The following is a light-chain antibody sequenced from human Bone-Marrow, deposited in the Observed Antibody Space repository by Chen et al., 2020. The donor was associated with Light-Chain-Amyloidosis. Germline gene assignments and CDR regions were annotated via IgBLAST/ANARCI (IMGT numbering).Light chain of an antibody. J-gene: IGKJ4*01. CDR3: PQRSNWPPLT. CDR1: QNVNRH. Sequence: EIVVTQSPATLSVSPGEGATLTCRASQNVNRHVAWYQQKPGQAPRLLMSATSTRATGIPGRFSGSGSGTAFTLTISSLEPEDCAVYYCPQRSNWPPLTFGGGTKVV. CDR2: ATS. V-gene: IGKV3-15*01.